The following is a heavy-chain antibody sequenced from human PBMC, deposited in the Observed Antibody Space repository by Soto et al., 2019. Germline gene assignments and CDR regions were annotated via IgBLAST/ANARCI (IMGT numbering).Heavy chain of an antibody. J-gene: IGHJ1*01. Sequence: PSETLSLTCTVSGVSVSSVSYYWSWIRQPPGKGLEWIGYIYYSGSTNYNPSLKSRVTISVDTSKNQFSLKLSSVTAADTAVYYGAREGRALAGVDEWGQGNMVTVSS. CDR3: AREGRALAGVDE. CDR2: IYYSGST. D-gene: IGHD2-21*01. CDR1: GVSVSSVSYY. V-gene: IGHV4-61*01.